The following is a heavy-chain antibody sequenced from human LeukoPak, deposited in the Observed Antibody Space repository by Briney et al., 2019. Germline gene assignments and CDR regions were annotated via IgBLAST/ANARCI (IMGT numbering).Heavy chain of an antibody. V-gene: IGHV3-30-3*01. Sequence: GRSLRLSCAASGFTFSSYAMHWVRQAPGKGLEWVAVISYDGSNKYYADSVKGRFTISRDNSKNTLYLQMNSLRAEDTAVYYCARGSGSGYGNDAFDIWGQGTMVTVSS. CDR3: ARGSGSGYGNDAFDI. D-gene: IGHD3-22*01. CDR2: ISYDGSNK. CDR1: GFTFSSYA. J-gene: IGHJ3*02.